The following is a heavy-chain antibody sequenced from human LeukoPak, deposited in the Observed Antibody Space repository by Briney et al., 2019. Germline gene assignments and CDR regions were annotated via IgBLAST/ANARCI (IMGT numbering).Heavy chain of an antibody. D-gene: IGHD5-18*01. CDR2: IIPIFGTA. J-gene: IGHJ4*02. V-gene: IGHV1-69*13. CDR1: GGTFSKYS. CDR3: ARASSDDTAMATPFAY. Sequence: SVKVSCKASGGTFSKYSINWVRQAPGQGLEWMGGIIPIFGTANYVQKFQGRVTITADGSTRTAYMELSRLRSEDTAVYYCARASSDDTAMATPFAYWGQGTLVTVSS.